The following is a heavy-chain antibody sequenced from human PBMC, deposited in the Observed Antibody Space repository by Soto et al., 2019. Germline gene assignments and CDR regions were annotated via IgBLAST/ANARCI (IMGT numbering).Heavy chain of an antibody. V-gene: IGHV5-51*01. Sequence: PGESLKISCKGSGYSFTSYWIGWVRQMPGKGLEWMGIIYPGDSDTRYSPSFQGQVTISADKSISTAYLQWSSLKASDTAMYYCASRSIAAAGNYYYMDVWGKGNTVTV. CDR3: ASRSIAAAGNYYYMDV. CDR2: IYPGDSDT. J-gene: IGHJ6*03. CDR1: GYSFTSYW. D-gene: IGHD6-13*01.